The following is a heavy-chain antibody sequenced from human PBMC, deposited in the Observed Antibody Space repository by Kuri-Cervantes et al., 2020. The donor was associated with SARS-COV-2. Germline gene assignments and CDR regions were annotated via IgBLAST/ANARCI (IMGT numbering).Heavy chain of an antibody. CDR1: GFTFSNAW. CDR2: IKSKTDGGTT. CDR3: TTVRGYDFWSGYGRRSYYFDY. V-gene: IGHV3-15*07. J-gene: IGHJ4*02. Sequence: GESLKISCAASGFTFSNAWMNWVRQATGKGLEWVGRIKSKTDGGTTDYAAPVKGRFTISRDDSKNTLYLQMNSLKTEDTAVYYCTTVRGYDFWSGYGRRSYYFDYWGQGTLVTVSS. D-gene: IGHD3-3*01.